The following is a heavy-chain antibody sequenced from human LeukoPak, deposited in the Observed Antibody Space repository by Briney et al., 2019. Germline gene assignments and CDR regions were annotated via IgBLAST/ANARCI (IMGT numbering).Heavy chain of an antibody. J-gene: IGHJ6*02. CDR3: ARGKPWWELLYYYYGMDV. D-gene: IGHD1-26*01. V-gene: IGHV1-69*04. CDR2: IIPILGIA. CDR1: GGTFSSYA. Sequence: VASVKVSCKASGGTFSSYAISWVRQAPGQGLEWMGRIIPILGIANYAQKFQGRVTMTRDTSISTAYMELSRLRSDDTAVYYCARGKPWWELLYYYYGMDVWGQGTTVTVSS.